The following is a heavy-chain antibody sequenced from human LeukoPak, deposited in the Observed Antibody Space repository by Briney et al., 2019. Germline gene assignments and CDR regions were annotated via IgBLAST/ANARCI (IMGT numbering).Heavy chain of an antibody. Sequence: SETLSLTCTVSGGSISSYYWSWIRQPPGKGLEWIGYIYYSGSTNYNPSLKSRVTISVDTSKNQFSLKLSSVTAADTAVYYCARVGGWNYGGAFDIWGQGTMVTVSS. CDR2: IYYSGST. CDR1: GGSISSYY. D-gene: IGHD1-7*01. J-gene: IGHJ3*02. CDR3: ARVGGWNYGGAFDI. V-gene: IGHV4-59*01.